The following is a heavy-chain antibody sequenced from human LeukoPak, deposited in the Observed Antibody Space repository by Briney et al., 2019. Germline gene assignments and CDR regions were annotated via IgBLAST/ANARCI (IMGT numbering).Heavy chain of an antibody. CDR2: IYYSGST. D-gene: IGHD4/OR15-4a*01. CDR3: ARGRLWPCDI. CDR1: GGSISSYY. J-gene: IGHJ3*02. V-gene: IGHV4-59*01. Sequence: SETLSLTCTVSGGSISSYYWSWIRRPPGKGLEWIGYIYYSGSTNYNPSLKSRVTISVDTSKSQFSLKLSSVTAADTAVYYCARGRLWPCDIWGQGTMVTVSS.